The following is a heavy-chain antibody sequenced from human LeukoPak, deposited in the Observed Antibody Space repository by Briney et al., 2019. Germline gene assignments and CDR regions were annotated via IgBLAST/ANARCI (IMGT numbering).Heavy chain of an antibody. Sequence: GGSLRLSCAASGFTVSSNYMSWVRQAPGKGLEWVSVIYSGGSTYYADFVKGRFTISRDNSKNTLYLQMNSLRAEDTAVYYCARDRDLTPYGMDVWGQGTTVTVSS. J-gene: IGHJ6*02. CDR3: ARDRDLTPYGMDV. D-gene: IGHD2-21*02. CDR2: IYSGGST. CDR1: GFTVSSNY. V-gene: IGHV3-53*01.